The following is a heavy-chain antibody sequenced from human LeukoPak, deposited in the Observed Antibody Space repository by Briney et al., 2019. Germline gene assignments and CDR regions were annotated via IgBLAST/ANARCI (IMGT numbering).Heavy chain of an antibody. CDR3: ARGGYCSSTSCLSFDY. V-gene: IGHV4-59*02. J-gene: IGHJ4*02. Sequence: SETLSLTCTVSGGSVSSHYWSWIRQPPGKGLEGIGYIYYSGSTNYNPSLKSRVTISVDTSKNQFSLKLSSVTAADTAVYYCARGGYCSSTSCLSFDYWGQGTLVTVSS. CDR1: GGSVSSHY. D-gene: IGHD2-2*01. CDR2: IYYSGST.